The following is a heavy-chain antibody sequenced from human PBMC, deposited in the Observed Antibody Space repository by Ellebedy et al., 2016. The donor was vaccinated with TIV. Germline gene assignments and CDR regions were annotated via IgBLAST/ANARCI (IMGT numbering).Heavy chain of an antibody. CDR2: IHYSGST. Sequence: MPSETLSLTCTVSGGSISTYYWSWIRQPPGKGLEWIGYIHYSGSTNYNPSLKSRVTISVDTSKNQFSLKLSSVTAADTAVYYCARLLWEDSSVVVAATGFYFDYWGQGTLVTVSS. D-gene: IGHD2-15*01. CDR1: GGSISTYY. J-gene: IGHJ4*02. V-gene: IGHV4-59*08. CDR3: ARLLWEDSSVVVAATGFYFDY.